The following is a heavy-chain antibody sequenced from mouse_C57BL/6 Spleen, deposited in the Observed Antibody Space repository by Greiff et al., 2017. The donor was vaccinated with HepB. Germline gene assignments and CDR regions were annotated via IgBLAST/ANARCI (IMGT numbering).Heavy chain of an antibody. Sequence: EVKLVESGAELVRPGASVKLSCTASGFNIKDDYMHWVKQRPEQGLEWIGWIDPENGDTEYASKFQGKATITADTSSNTAYLQLSSLTSEDTAVYYCTSPFYYYGSSPYYFDYWGQGTTLTVSS. J-gene: IGHJ2*01. CDR1: GFNIKDDY. CDR3: TSPFYYYGSSPYYFDY. CDR2: IDPENGDT. V-gene: IGHV14-4*01. D-gene: IGHD1-1*01.